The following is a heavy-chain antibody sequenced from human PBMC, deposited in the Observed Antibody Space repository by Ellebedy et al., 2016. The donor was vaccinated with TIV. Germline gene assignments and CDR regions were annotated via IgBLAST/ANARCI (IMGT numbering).Heavy chain of an antibody. V-gene: IGHV1-69*13. CDR3: AKKYSDSSDIDLDAFDI. CDR1: GGTFSSYA. CDR2: FIPLFGTA. Sequence: ASVKVSCXASGGTFSSYAISWVRQTPGQGLELMGGFIPLFGTANYAQKFQGRVTITADDSTSTAYMELSSLRSEDTAVYYCAKKYSDSSDIDLDAFDIWGQGTMVTVSS. J-gene: IGHJ3*02. D-gene: IGHD6-6*01.